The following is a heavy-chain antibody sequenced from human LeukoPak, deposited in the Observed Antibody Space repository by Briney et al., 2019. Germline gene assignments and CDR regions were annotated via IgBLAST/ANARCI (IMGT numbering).Heavy chain of an antibody. CDR2: IYSSGST. Sequence: SETLSLTCTVSGGSISSSYWSWIRQPPGKRLEWIGYIYSSGSTNYNPSLKSRLTISVDTSKNHFSLNLNSVTAADTAVYYCARHTSKTYSSSSDWFDPWGQGTLVTVSS. CDR3: ARHTSKTYSSSSDWFDP. D-gene: IGHD6-6*01. V-gene: IGHV4-4*09. J-gene: IGHJ5*02. CDR1: GGSISSSY.